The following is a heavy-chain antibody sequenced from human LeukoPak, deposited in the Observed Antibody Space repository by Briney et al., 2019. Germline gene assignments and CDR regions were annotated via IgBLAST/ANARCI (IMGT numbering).Heavy chain of an antibody. V-gene: IGHV3-33*01. D-gene: IGHD3-16*01. CDR3: ARLWGGNGYSGGSLNL. Sequence: GGSLRLSCAASGYTFSRHGIHWVRQAPGKGREWVAVVWCDGRNRDYADSVKGRFTISKDNSNNMVFLQMDRLRAEDTAVYYCARLWGGNGYSGGSLNLWGQGTLVTVSS. J-gene: IGHJ5*02. CDR1: GYTFSRHG. CDR2: VWCDGRNR.